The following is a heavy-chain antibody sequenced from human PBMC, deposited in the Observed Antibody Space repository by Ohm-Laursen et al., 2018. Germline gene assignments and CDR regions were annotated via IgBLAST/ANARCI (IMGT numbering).Heavy chain of an antibody. Sequence: SETLSLTCTVSGGSISSYYWSWIRQPPGKGLEWIGYIYYSGSTNYNPSLKSRVTMSVDTSKNQFSLKLSSVTSADTAVYYCARDLGGSYFAFDIWGQGTMVTVSS. D-gene: IGHD1-26*01. CDR3: ARDLGGSYFAFDI. CDR2: IYYSGST. J-gene: IGHJ3*02. V-gene: IGHV4-59*12. CDR1: GGSISSYY.